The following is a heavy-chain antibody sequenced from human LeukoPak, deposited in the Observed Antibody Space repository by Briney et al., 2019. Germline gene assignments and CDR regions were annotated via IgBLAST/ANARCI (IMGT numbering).Heavy chain of an antibody. D-gene: IGHD3-3*01. V-gene: IGHV3-21*01. CDR2: ISSSSSYI. J-gene: IGHJ6*03. Sequence: PGGSLRLSCAASGFTFSSYSMNWVRQAPGKGLEWVSSISSSSSYIYYADSVKGRFTISRDNAKNSLYLQMNSLRAEDTAVYYCARDLRGSYYDFWAYYMDVWGKGTTVTVSS. CDR1: GFTFSSYS. CDR3: ARDLRGSYYDFWAYYMDV.